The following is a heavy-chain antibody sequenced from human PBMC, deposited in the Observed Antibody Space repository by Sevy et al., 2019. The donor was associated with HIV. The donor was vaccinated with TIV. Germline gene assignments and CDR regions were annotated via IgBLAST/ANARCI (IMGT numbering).Heavy chain of an antibody. CDR1: GFTFSSYG. J-gene: IGHJ4*02. CDR2: IRYDGSNK. Sequence: GGSLRLSCAASGFTFSSYGMHWVRQAPGKGLEWVAFIRYDGSNKYYADSVKGRFTISRDNSKNTLYLQMNSLRAEDTAVYYCAKGGTVLRFLEWLFHYWGQGTLVTVS. CDR3: AKGGTVLRFLEWLFHY. D-gene: IGHD3-3*01. V-gene: IGHV3-30*02.